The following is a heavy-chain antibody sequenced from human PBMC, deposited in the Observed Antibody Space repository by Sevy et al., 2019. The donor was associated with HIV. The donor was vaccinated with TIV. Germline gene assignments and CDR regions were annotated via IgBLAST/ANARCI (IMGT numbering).Heavy chain of an antibody. CDR3: ARGYYDSSGYLDAFDI. J-gene: IGHJ3*02. Sequence: GGSLRLSCAASGFTFSDYYMSWIRQAPGKGLEWVSYISSSGSTIYYADSVKGRFTISRDNAKKSLSLQMNSLRAEDTAVYYCARGYYDSSGYLDAFDIRGQGTMVTVSS. CDR1: GFTFSDYY. CDR2: ISSSGSTI. V-gene: IGHV3-11*01. D-gene: IGHD3-22*01.